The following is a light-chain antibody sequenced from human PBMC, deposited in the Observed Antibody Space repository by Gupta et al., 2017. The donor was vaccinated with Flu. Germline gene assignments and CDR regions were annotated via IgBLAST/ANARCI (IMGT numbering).Light chain of an antibody. CDR3: QQRSNWPRT. Sequence: EIVLTPSPAPLSLSLGKRATHACRASQSVSSYLAWYQQKPGQAPRLLIYDATNRATGITASFSGSGSGTDFTLTISSLEPEDFAVYYCQQRSNWPRTFDQGTPLEIK. V-gene: IGKV3-11*01. J-gene: IGKJ5*01. CDR2: DAT. CDR1: QSVSSY.